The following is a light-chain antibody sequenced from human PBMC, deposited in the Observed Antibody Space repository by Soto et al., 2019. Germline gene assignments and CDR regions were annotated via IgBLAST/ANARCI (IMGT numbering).Light chain of an antibody. CDR3: QSYDTSLSGSGV. Sequence: QSVLTHPPSVSWAPGQSVTISCTGSSSNIGAGYDVHWYQQRPGAAPRLLIFANTDRPSGVPDRFSASKSYTSASLTIAGLQAEDEADYYCQSYDTSLSGSGVFGTGTKVTVL. CDR1: SSNIGAGYD. CDR2: ANT. V-gene: IGLV1-40*01. J-gene: IGLJ1*01.